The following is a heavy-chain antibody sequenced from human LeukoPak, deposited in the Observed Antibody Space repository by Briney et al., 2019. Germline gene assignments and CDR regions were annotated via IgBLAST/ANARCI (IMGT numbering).Heavy chain of an antibody. D-gene: IGHD2-2*01. J-gene: IGHJ4*02. Sequence: GASVKVSCKASVYTLTSYRICWVRQAPGQGLECMGWICAYNGNTNYAQKLQGRVTMTTDTSTSTDYTELRSLRSDDTAVYYCARRYCSSTSCNLNWGTPSYYFDYWGQGTLVTVSS. V-gene: IGHV1-18*01. CDR2: ICAYNGNT. CDR3: ARRYCSSTSCNLNWGTPSYYFDY. CDR1: VYTLTSYR.